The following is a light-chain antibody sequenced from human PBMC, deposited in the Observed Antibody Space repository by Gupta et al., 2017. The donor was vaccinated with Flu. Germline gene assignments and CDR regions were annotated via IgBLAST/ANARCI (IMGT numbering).Light chain of an antibody. J-gene: IGKJ4*01. CDR3: QQYDDWPS. CDR2: DAS. V-gene: IGKV3-15*01. Sequence: PEEGFTLSCRAIQPISSSLAWYQHKPGQPPRLLIYDASTRATDIPGRFSGSGSGTEFTLTISSLQSDDYALYFCQQYDDWPSFGGGTTVGIK. CDR1: QPISSS.